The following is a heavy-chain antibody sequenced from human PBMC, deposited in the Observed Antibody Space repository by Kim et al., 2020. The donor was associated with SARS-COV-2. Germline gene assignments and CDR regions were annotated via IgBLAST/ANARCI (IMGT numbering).Heavy chain of an antibody. V-gene: IGHV4-39*01. CDR1: GGSISSSSYY. CDR2: IYYSGST. D-gene: IGHD5-12*01. CDR3: ARVVVATAFDY. J-gene: IGHJ4*02. Sequence: SETLSLTCTVSGGSISSSSYYWGWIRQPPGKGLEWIGSIYYSGSTYYNPSLKSRVTISVDTSKNQFSLKLSSVTAADTAVYYCARVVVATAFDYWGQGTL.